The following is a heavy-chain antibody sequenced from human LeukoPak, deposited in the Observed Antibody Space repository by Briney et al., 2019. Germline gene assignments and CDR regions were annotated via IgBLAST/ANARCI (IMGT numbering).Heavy chain of an antibody. V-gene: IGHV3-23*01. J-gene: IGHJ4*02. CDR2: ISGSGGST. CDR3: AKDSEWFGESYDY. D-gene: IGHD3-10*01. Sequence: GGSLRLSCAASGFTFSSYAMSWVRQAPGKGLEWVSAISGSGGSTYYADSVKGRFTISRDNSKNALYLQMNSLRAEDTAVYYCAKDSEWFGESYDYWGQGTLVTVSS. CDR1: GFTFSSYA.